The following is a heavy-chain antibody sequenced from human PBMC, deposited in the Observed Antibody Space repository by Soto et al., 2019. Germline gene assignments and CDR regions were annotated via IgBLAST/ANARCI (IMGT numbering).Heavy chain of an antibody. Sequence: QVQLVQSGAEVKKPGASVKVSCKASGYTFTASYMHWVRQAPGQGLEWMGIIDPSDGSTSYSQKLQGRVTMTRDTSTSTVYMELNSLKSEDTAVFYCARDSGHYYRSDAFDKWGQGTMVTVSS. CDR3: ARDSGHYYRSDAFDK. V-gene: IGHV1-46*01. J-gene: IGHJ3*02. CDR1: GYTFTASY. D-gene: IGHD1-26*01. CDR2: IDPSDGST.